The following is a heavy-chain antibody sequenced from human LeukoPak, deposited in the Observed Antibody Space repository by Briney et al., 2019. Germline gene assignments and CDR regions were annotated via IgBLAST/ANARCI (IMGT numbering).Heavy chain of an antibody. Sequence: GGSLRLSCAASGFTFSSYAMSWVRQAPGKGLEWVSAISGSGGTTCYADSVKGRFTISRDSSKNTLYLQMNSLRVEDTAVYYCAKARSGYDYQVDYWGQGTLVTVSS. CDR1: GFTFSSYA. CDR2: ISGSGGTT. D-gene: IGHD3-22*01. V-gene: IGHV3-23*01. CDR3: AKARSGYDYQVDY. J-gene: IGHJ4*02.